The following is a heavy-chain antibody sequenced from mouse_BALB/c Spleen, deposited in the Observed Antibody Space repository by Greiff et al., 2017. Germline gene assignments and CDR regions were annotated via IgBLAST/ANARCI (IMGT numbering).Heavy chain of an antibody. J-gene: IGHJ4*01. CDR3: ARENYRYDGAMDY. CDR1: GFTFSSYA. D-gene: IGHD2-14*01. CDR2: ISSGGSYT. V-gene: IGHV5-9-4*01. Sequence: EVQGVESGGGLVKPGGSLKLSCAASGFTFSSYAMSWVRQSPEKRLEWVAEISSGGSYTYYPDTVTGRFTISRDNAKNTLYLEMSSLRSEDTAMYYCARENYRYDGAMDYWGQGTSVTVSS.